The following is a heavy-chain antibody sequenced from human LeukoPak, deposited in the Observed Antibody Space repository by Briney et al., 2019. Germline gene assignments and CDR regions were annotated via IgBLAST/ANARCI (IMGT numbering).Heavy chain of an antibody. CDR3: ARASYSYDINGWVPFDY. CDR2: IYTSGST. Sequence: SETLSLTCTVSGNSISSGDNYWSWIRQPAGEGLEWIGRIYTSGSTNYNPSLKSRVTISGDTSKNQFSLRLSSVTAADTAVYYCARASYSYDINGWVPFDYWGQGTLVTVSS. CDR1: GNSISSGDNY. D-gene: IGHD3-22*01. J-gene: IGHJ4*02. V-gene: IGHV4-61*02.